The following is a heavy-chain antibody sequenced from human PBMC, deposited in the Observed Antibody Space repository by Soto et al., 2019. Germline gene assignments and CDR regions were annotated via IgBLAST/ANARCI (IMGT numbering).Heavy chain of an antibody. CDR1: GYSFTSYW. D-gene: IGHD2-2*02. Sequence: PGESLKISCKGSGYSFTSYWIGWVRQMPGKGLEWMGIIYPGDSDTRYSPSFQGQVTISADKSISTAYLPWCRLKASDTSMYYCASPGYCSSTSCYRGLYYYYGMDVWGQGTTVTGSS. J-gene: IGHJ6*01. CDR3: ASPGYCSSTSCYRGLYYYYGMDV. V-gene: IGHV5-51*01. CDR2: IYPGDSDT.